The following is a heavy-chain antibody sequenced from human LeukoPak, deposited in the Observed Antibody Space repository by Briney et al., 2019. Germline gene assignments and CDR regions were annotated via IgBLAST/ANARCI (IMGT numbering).Heavy chain of an antibody. V-gene: IGHV3-7*05. J-gene: IGHJ6*02. Sequence: GGSLRLSCTASGFTFSNYWMSWVRQTPEKGLEWVANIKQDGSETVYVDSVKGRFTISRDNTQSSLYLQMNSLRAEDTAVYYCARDPYSSSWSYGMDVWGQGTAVTVSS. CDR2: IKQDGSET. D-gene: IGHD6-13*01. CDR1: GFTFSNYW. CDR3: ARDPYSSSWSYGMDV.